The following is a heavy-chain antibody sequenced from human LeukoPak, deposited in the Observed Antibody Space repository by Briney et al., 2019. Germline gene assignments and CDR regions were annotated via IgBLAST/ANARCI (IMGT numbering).Heavy chain of an antibody. J-gene: IGHJ2*01. CDR1: ARSISGYY. CDR3: ARRALSVSTVRGVNWYFDL. D-gene: IGHD3-10*01. Sequence: ASHSLSLTCTLSARSISGYYWSWIRHSPRKGLGWVCCVYHRGITNYNPTLKSRVTMAMDTSNNQVSLNLNDVTAADTAVYSCARRALSVSTVRGVNWYFDLWGRGTLVTVSS. V-gene: IGHV4-59*07. CDR2: VYHRGIT.